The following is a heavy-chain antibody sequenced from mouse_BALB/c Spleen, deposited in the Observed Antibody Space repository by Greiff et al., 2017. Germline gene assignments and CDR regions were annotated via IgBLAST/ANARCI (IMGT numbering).Heavy chain of an antibody. Sequence: EVQRVESGGGLVQPGGSLKLSCAASGFTFSSYTMSWVRQTPEKRLEWVAYISNGGGSTYYPDTVKGQSTISRDNAKNTPYLQMSSLRSEDTAMYYYATIYYDYDPWFAYWGQGTLVTVSA. CDR3: ATIYYDYDPWFAY. D-gene: IGHD2-4*01. CDR1: GFTFSSYT. J-gene: IGHJ3*01. CDR2: ISNGGGST. V-gene: IGHV5-12-2*01.